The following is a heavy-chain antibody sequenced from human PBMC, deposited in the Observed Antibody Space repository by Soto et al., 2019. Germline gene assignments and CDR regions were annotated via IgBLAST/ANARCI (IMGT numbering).Heavy chain of an antibody. J-gene: IGHJ6*02. Sequence: QVHLVQSGAEVKKPGSSVKVSCTASGGTFGSYTVTWVRQAPGQGLEWMGEIIPMFGTASYAQKFQGRVTLTADKSTTTAHMELRSLSSDDTAVYVCARQKAMPPHFYAGMDVWGQGTTVTVS. V-gene: IGHV1-69*06. D-gene: IGHD2-2*01. CDR3: ARQKAMPPHFYAGMDV. CDR2: IIPMFGTA. CDR1: GGTFGSYT.